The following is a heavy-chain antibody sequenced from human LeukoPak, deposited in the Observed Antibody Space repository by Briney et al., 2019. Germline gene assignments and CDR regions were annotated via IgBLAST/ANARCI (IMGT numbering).Heavy chain of an antibody. CDR2: LRGDGET. D-gene: IGHD3-16*01. J-gene: IGHJ4*02. CDR3: ARASWVSSADAVR. Sequence: GGSLRLSCAASGLSFTAFAMSWVGRAPGGGRGGSSSLRGDGETFYADSVRGRFTLSRDDSRNTVYLQLDNLRVEDTAIYYCARASWVSSADAVRWGQGTQVTVSS. V-gene: IGHV3-23*01. CDR1: GLSFTAFA.